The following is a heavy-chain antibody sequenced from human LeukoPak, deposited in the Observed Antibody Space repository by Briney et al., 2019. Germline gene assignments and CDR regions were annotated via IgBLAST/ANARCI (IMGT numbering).Heavy chain of an antibody. J-gene: IGHJ4*02. Sequence: PGGSLRLSCAASGFTFSSHGMNWVRQAPGKGLEWVSSISSSSRFIYYADSVKGRFTISTDNAENSLYLQMNSLRTEDTAVYYCARDHRWGFDYWGRGTLVTVSS. CDR3: ARDHRWGFDY. V-gene: IGHV3-21*01. CDR1: GFTFSSHG. D-gene: IGHD7-27*01. CDR2: ISSSSRFI.